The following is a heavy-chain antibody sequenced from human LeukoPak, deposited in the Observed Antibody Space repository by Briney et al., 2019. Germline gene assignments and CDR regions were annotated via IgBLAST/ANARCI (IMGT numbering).Heavy chain of an antibody. CDR2: ISGSGAGT. V-gene: IGHV3-23*01. CDR1: GFTFDNYA. D-gene: IGHD2-8*01. J-gene: IGHJ4*02. CDR3: AKMVREFYTISYYFDY. Sequence: GGSLRLSCAASGFTFDNYAMHWVRLGPGKGLEWVSGISGSGAGTYYADSVKGRFTISRDNSKNTLYLQMNSLRADDTAVYYCAKMVREFYTISYYFDYWGQGTLVTVSS.